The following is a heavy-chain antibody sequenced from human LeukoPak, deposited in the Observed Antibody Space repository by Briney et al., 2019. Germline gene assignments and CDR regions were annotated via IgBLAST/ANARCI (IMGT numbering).Heavy chain of an antibody. CDR2: IYHSGST. D-gene: IGHD3-10*01. CDR3: ARLERFGESPFDY. V-gene: IGHV4-38-2*01. Sequence: SETLSLTCAVSGYSISSGYYWGWIRQPPGQGLEWIGSIYHSGSTYYNPSLKSRVTISVDTSKNQFSLKLSSVTAADTAVYYCARLERFGESPFDYWGQGTLVTVSS. J-gene: IGHJ4*02. CDR1: GYSISSGYY.